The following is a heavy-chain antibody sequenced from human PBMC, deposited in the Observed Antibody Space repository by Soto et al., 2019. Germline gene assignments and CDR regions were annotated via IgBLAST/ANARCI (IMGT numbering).Heavy chain of an antibody. D-gene: IGHD3-3*01. J-gene: IGHJ5*02. V-gene: IGHV4-30-4*01. CDR3: ARVLTKYYDFWSGYTIMNWFDP. Sequence: SETLSLTCTVSGGSISSGDYYWSWIRQPPGKGLEWIGYIYYSGSTYYNPSLESRVTISVDTSKNQFSLKLSSVTAADTAVYYCARVLTKYYDFWSGYTIMNWFDPWGQGTLVTVSS. CDR2: IYYSGST. CDR1: GGSISSGDYY.